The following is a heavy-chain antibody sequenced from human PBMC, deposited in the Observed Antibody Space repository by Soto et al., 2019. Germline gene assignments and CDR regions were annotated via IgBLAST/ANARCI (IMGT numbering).Heavy chain of an antibody. CDR3: ARSEPTSEANWILRLRRSDY. V-gene: IGHV1-2*02. CDR1: GYTFTDYY. CDR2: VNPNSGGT. J-gene: IGHJ4*02. Sequence: GASVKVSCKASGYTFTDYYIHWVRQAPGQGLEWMGWVNPNSGGTNNAQKFQGRVTMTGDRSISTASMELSRLTSDDTAVYYCARSEPTSEANWILRLRRSDYWGQGTLVTVSS. D-gene: IGHD1-26*01.